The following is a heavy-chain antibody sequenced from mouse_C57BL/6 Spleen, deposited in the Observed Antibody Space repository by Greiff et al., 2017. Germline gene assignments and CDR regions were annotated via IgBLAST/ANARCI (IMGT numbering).Heavy chain of an antibody. J-gene: IGHJ2*01. CDR1: GYAFSSSW. CDR3: AREGSGYLDY. V-gene: IGHV1-82*01. Sequence: VKLMESGPELVKPGASVKISCKASGYAFSSSWMNWVKQRPGKGLEWIGRIYPGDGDTNYNGKFKGKATLTADKSSSTAYMQLSSLTSEDSAVYFCAREGSGYLDYWGQGTTLTVSS. CDR2: IYPGDGDT. D-gene: IGHD3-2*02.